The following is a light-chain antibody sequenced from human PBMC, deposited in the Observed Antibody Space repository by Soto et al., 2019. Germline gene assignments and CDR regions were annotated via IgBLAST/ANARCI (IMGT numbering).Light chain of an antibody. V-gene: IGLV8-61*01. J-gene: IGLJ1*01. CDR2: STN. CDR3: VLYMGSGISG. CDR1: SGSVSTSYY. Sequence: QAVVTQEPSFSVSPGGTVTLTCGLSSGSVSTSYYPSWYQQTTGQAPRTLIYSTNTRSSGVPDRFSGSILGNKAALTITGAQADDESDYYCVLYMGSGISGFGTGTKLTVL.